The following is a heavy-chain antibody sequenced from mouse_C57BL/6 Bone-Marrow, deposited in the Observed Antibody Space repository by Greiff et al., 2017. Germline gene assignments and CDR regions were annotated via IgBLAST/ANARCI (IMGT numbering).Heavy chain of an antibody. CDR1: GYTFTNYW. Sequence: VQGVESGAELVRPGTSVKMSCKASGYTFTNYWIGWAKQRPGHGLEWIGDIYPGGGYTNYNEKFKGKATLTADKSSSTAYMQFSILTSEDSAIYYCARDWAFDYWGQGTTLTVSS. D-gene: IGHD4-1*01. J-gene: IGHJ2*01. CDR3: ARDWAFDY. CDR2: IYPGGGYT. V-gene: IGHV1-63*01.